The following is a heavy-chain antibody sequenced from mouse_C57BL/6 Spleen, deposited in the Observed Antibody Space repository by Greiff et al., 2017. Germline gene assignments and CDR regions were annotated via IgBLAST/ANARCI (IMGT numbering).Heavy chain of an antibody. Sequence: QVHVKQSGPELVKPGASVKLSCKASGYTFTSYDINWVKQRPGQGLEWIGWIYPRDGSTKYNDTFKGKATFTVDTSSSTAYMELHSLTSEDSAVYFYSREIEGAMDYWGKGTTVTVSS. J-gene: IGHJ4*01. CDR3: SREIEGAMDY. CDR1: GYTFTSYD. V-gene: IGHV1-85*01. CDR2: IYPRDGST. D-gene: IGHD3-3*01.